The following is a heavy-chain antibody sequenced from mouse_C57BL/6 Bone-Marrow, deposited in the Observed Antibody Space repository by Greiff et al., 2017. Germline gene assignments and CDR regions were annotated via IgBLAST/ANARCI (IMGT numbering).Heavy chain of an antibody. Sequence: EVQLVESGGGLVQPKGSLTLSCAASGFSFNTYAMNWVRQAPGKGLEWVARIRSKSNNYATYYADSVKDRFTISRDDSESMLYLQMNNLKTEDTAMYYCVRGGLYFDYWGQGTTLTGSS. D-gene: IGHD1-1*02. CDR3: VRGGLYFDY. CDR1: GFSFNTYA. V-gene: IGHV10-1*01. J-gene: IGHJ2*01. CDR2: IRSKSNNYAT.